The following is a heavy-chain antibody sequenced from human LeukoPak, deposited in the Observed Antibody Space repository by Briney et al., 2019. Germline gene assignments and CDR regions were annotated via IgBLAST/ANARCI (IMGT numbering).Heavy chain of an antibody. Sequence: SETLSLTCAIYGGSFSGYYWSWIRQPPGKGLEWIGEINHSGSTNYNPSLKSRVTISVDTSKNQFSLKLSSVTAADTAVYYCAKTSGYCTNGVCHYFDYWGQGTLVTVSS. CDR3: AKTSGYCTNGVCHYFDY. CDR1: GGSFSGYY. CDR2: INHSGST. V-gene: IGHV4-34*01. D-gene: IGHD2-8*01. J-gene: IGHJ4*02.